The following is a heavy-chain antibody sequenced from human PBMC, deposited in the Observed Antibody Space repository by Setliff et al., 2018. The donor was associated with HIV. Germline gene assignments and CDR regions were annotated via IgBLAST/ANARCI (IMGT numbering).Heavy chain of an antibody. J-gene: IGHJ4*02. Sequence: GVLRLSCEASGFIFSSHAMSWVRQVPGKGLELIAVISGSGSATTYADSVAGRFTVSRDNSKNMMYLQMGSLRVDDTAIYYCAKGFNWGSYYFDYWGQGTLVTVSS. CDR1: GFIFSSHA. V-gene: IGHV3-23*01. D-gene: IGHD7-27*01. CDR3: AKGFNWGSYYFDY. CDR2: ISGSGSAT.